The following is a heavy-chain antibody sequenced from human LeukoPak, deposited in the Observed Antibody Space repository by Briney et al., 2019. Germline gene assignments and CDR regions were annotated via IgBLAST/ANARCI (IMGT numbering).Heavy chain of an antibody. CDR3: ARSGGGITRSAFDI. CDR2: IIPIFGTA. D-gene: IGHD2-15*01. CDR1: GGTFSSYA. J-gene: IGHJ3*02. V-gene: IGHV1-69*13. Sequence: ASVKVSCKASGGTFSSYATSWVRQAPGQGLDWMGGIIPIFGTANYAQKFQGRVTITADESTSTAYMELSSLRSEDTAVYYCARSGGGITRSAFDIWGQGTMVTVSS.